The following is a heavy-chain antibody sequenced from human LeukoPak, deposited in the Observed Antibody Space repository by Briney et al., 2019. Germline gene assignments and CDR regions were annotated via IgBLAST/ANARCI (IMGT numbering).Heavy chain of an antibody. V-gene: IGHV4-34*01. Sequence: SSETLSLTCAVYSGSFSGYYWSWIRQPPGKGLEWIGEINHSGSTNYNPSLKSRVTISVDTSKNQFSLKLSSVTAADTAVYYCAKELPAVPGSAAGTNHYWGQGTLVTVSS. J-gene: IGHJ4*02. CDR1: SGSFSGYY. CDR2: INHSGST. D-gene: IGHD6-13*01. CDR3: AKELPAVPGSAAGTNHY.